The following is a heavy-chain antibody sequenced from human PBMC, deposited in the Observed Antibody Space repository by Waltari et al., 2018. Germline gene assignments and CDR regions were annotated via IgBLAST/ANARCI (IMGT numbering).Heavy chain of an antibody. J-gene: IGHJ4*02. D-gene: IGHD3-10*01. CDR2: FDPEDGET. Sequence: QVQLVQSGAEVKKPGASVKVSCKVSGYTLTELSMHWVRQAPGKGLEWMGGFDPEDGETIYAQKFQGRVTMTEETSTDTAYMELSSLRSEDTAVYYCATPSPLNYYGSGSYYVFDYWGQGTLVTVSS. CDR1: GYTLTELS. V-gene: IGHV1-24*01. CDR3: ATPSPLNYYGSGSYYVFDY.